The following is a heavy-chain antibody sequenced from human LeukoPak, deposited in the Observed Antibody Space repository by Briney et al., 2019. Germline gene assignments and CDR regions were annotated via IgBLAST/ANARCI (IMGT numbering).Heavy chain of an antibody. CDR2: INQEGSQK. J-gene: IGHJ3*02. Sequence: GGSLRLSYAASGFTFSSYWMSWVRRAPGKGLEWVANINQEGSQKYYVDSVKGRFTISRDNAKKSLYLQINRLRSDDTAIYYCARDADLGATLTGAFDIWGQGTLVTVSS. CDR3: ARDADLGATLTGAFDI. D-gene: IGHD3-16*01. CDR1: GFTFSSYW. V-gene: IGHV3-7*01.